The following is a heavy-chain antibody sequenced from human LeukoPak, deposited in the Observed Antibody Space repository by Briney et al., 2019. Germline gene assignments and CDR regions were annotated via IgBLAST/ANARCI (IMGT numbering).Heavy chain of an antibody. CDR2: IYYSGST. D-gene: IGHD2-21*01. CDR1: GGSISSGGYY. CDR3: ARHIPAAFDY. J-gene: IGHJ4*02. V-gene: IGHV4-31*03. Sequence: SETLSLTCTVSGGSISSGGYYWSWIRQHPGKGLEWIGYIYYSGSTYYNPSLKSRVTISVDTSKNQFSLKLSSVTAADTAVYYCARHIPAAFDYWGQGTLVTVSS.